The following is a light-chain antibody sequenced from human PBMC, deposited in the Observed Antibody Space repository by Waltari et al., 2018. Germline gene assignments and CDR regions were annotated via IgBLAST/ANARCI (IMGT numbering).Light chain of an antibody. CDR3: QSADSSTYVI. J-gene: IGLJ2*01. Sequence: SYELTQPPPVAVSPGQTARNPCPGDSLPKQYAYWYQQKAGQSPVLVIYKDTERPSEIPERFSGSSSGTTVTLIISGVQAEDEADYYCQSADSSTYVIFGGGTKLTVL. CDR2: KDT. V-gene: IGLV3-25*03. CDR1: SLPKQY.